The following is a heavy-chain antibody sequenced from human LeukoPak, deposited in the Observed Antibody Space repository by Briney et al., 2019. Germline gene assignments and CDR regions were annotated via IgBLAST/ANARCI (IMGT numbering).Heavy chain of an antibody. CDR1: GYTFTSYG. V-gene: IGHV1-18*01. CDR2: ISAYNGNT. D-gene: IGHD2-2*02. J-gene: IGHJ4*02. CDR3: ARRAHFRYCSSTSCHIDY. Sequence: GASVKVSCKASGYTFTSYGISWVRQAPGQGLEWMGWISAYNGNTNYAQKLQGRVTMTTDTSTSTAYMELRSLRSDDTAVYYCARRAHFRYCSSTSCHIDYWGQGTLVTVSS.